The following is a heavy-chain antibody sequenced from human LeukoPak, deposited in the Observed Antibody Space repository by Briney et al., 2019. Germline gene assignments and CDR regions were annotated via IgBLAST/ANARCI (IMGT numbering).Heavy chain of an antibody. CDR3: ARGRQYSSAWDVFDY. CDR1: GFTVSTNY. V-gene: IGHV3-53*01. D-gene: IGHD6-19*01. CDR2: IYSGGST. Sequence: PGGSLRLSCAASGFTVSTNYMSWVRQAPGKGLEWVSVIYSGGSTYYADSVKGRLTISRDNSKHTLYLQMNSLRAEDTAVYYCARGRQYSSAWDVFDYWGQGTLVTVSS. J-gene: IGHJ4*02.